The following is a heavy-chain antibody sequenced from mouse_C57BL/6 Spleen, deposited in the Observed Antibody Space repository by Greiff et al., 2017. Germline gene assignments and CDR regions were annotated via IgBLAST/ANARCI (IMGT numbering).Heavy chain of an antibody. V-gene: IGHV1-81*01. Sequence: QVQLKESGAELARPGASVKLSCKASGYTFTSYGISWVKQRTGQGLEWIGEIYPRSGNTYYNEKFKGKATLTADKSSSTAYMELRSLTSEDCAVYFCARKGWLLRLGYFDVWGTGTTVTVSS. D-gene: IGHD2-3*01. CDR1: GYTFTSYG. CDR2: IYPRSGNT. J-gene: IGHJ1*03. CDR3: ARKGWLLRLGYFDV.